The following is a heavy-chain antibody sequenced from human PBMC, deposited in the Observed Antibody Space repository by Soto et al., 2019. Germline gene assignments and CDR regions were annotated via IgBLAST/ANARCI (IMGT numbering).Heavy chain of an antibody. CDR3: ARALVNGGDY. Sequence: EVQLVESGGGLVQPGGSLRLSCAASGFTFSNYWIAWVRQAPGKGLEWVANIKQDGSETNFVDSVKGRFTISRDNAKNSLYLQMNSLRAEDTAVYYCARALVNGGDYWGQGTLVTVSS. CDR2: IKQDGSET. D-gene: IGHD2-8*02. V-gene: IGHV3-7*01. CDR1: GFTFSNYW. J-gene: IGHJ4*02.